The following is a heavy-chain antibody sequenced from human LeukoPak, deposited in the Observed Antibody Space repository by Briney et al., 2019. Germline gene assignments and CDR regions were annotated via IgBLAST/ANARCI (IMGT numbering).Heavy chain of an antibody. CDR1: GDSISSGDYY. Sequence: SETLSLTCTVSGDSISSGDYYWNWIRQPAGKRLEWIGRISTSGTPNYNPSFRGRLTISIDTSKNQFSLKLSSVTAADTAVYYCARDSSGYFPRVYYYYMDVWGKGTTVTISS. CDR3: ARDSSGYFPRVYYYYMDV. J-gene: IGHJ6*03. CDR2: ISTSGTP. D-gene: IGHD3-22*01. V-gene: IGHV4-61*02.